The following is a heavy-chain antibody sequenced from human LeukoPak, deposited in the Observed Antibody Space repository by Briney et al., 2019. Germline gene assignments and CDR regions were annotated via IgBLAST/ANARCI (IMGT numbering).Heavy chain of an antibody. J-gene: IGHJ4*02. CDR2: IWYDGSNK. CDR1: GFTFSSYG. V-gene: IGHV3-33*01. CDR3: ARQMSIAARPDPFDY. Sequence: PGGSLRLSCAASGFTFSSYGMHWVRQAPGKGLEWVAVIWYDGSNKYYADSVKGRFTISRDNSKNTLYLRMNSLRAEDTAVYYCARQMSIAARPDPFDYWGQGTLVTVSS. D-gene: IGHD6-6*01.